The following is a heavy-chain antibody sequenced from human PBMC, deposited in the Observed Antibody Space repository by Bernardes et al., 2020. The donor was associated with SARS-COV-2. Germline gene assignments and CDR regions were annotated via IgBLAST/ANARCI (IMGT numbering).Heavy chain of an antibody. V-gene: IGHV3-7*04. Sequence: GGSLRLSCAASAFTFTNYWMTWVRQAPGKGLEWVANIKQDGSEKYYVDSVKGRFTISRDNAKNSLYLQMNSLRGDDTAVYYCARTHAAAGINYYYGMDVWGQGTTVTVSS. CDR1: AFTFTNYW. CDR2: IKQDGSEK. D-gene: IGHD6-13*01. J-gene: IGHJ6*02. CDR3: ARTHAAAGINYYYGMDV.